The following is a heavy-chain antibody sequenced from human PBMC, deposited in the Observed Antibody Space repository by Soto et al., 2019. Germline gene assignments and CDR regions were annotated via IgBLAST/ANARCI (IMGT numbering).Heavy chain of an antibody. CDR3: ARQIYDSDTGPNFQYYFDS. D-gene: IGHD3-22*01. V-gene: IGHV5-51*01. J-gene: IGHJ4*02. Sequence: GESLKISCEGSGYTFTTYWVAWVRQIPGKGLEWVGSIYPGDSDSRYNPSVQGQVTISADRSISTAYLQWSSLRASDTAMYYCARQIYDSDTGPNFQYYFDSWGQGTPVTVS. CDR1: GYTFTTYW. CDR2: IYPGDSDS.